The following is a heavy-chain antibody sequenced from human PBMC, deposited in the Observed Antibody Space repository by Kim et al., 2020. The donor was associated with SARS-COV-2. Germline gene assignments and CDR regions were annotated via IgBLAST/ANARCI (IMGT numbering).Heavy chain of an antibody. V-gene: IGHV4-39*07. J-gene: IGHJ4*02. Sequence: SPKGRVTKSVDTSKNQFSLKLSSVTAADTAVYYCARDLTVGGGPFDYFDYWGQGTLVTVSS. CDR3: ARDLTVGGGPFDYFDY. D-gene: IGHD1-26*01.